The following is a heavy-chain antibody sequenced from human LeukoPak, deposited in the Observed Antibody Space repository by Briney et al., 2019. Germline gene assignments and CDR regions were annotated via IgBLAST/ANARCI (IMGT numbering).Heavy chain of an antibody. Sequence: PGGSLRLSCAASGFTFSRYGLSWVRQAPGKGLECVSVISGSGDSTYHADSVKGRFSISRDNSRNTLYLQMNNLRAEDTAIYYCVKDHYDSSGYANWFDLWGQGTLVTVSS. D-gene: IGHD3-22*01. V-gene: IGHV3-23*01. CDR2: ISGSGDST. CDR1: GFTFSRYG. CDR3: VKDHYDSSGYANWFDL. J-gene: IGHJ5*02.